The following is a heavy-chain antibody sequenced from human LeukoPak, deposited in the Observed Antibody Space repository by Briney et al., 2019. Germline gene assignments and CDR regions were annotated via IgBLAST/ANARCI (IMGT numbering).Heavy chain of an antibody. Sequence: PGGSLRLSCAASGFTFSSYEMNWVRQAPGKGLEWVSYISRSGSTMYYADSVKGRFTISRDNAKNSLYLQMNSPRAEDTAVYYCAREWTLTYWGQGTLVTVSS. CDR3: AREWTLTY. D-gene: IGHD3/OR15-3a*01. CDR1: GFTFSSYE. CDR2: ISRSGSTM. J-gene: IGHJ4*02. V-gene: IGHV3-48*03.